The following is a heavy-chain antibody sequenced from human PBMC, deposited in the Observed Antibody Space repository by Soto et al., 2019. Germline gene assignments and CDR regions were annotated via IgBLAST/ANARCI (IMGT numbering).Heavy chain of an antibody. CDR1: GFTFSSYG. Sequence: GGSLRLSCAASGFTFSSYGMHWVRQAPGKGLEWVAVISYDGSNKYYADSVKGRFTISRDNSKNTLYLQMNSLRAEDTAVYYCAKASRYYYDSSGYYSRSGYYGMDVWGQGTTVTVSS. D-gene: IGHD3-22*01. V-gene: IGHV3-30*18. J-gene: IGHJ6*02. CDR3: AKASRYYYDSSGYYSRSGYYGMDV. CDR2: ISYDGSNK.